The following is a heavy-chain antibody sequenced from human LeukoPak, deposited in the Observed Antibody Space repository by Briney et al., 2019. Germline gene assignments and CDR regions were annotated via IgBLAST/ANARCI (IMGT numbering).Heavy chain of an antibody. V-gene: IGHV3-9*01. Sequence: PGGSLRLSCAASGFTFDDYAMHWVRQAPGKGLEWVSGISWNSGSIGYADSVKGRFTISRDNAKNSLYLQMNSLRAEDTALYYCAKGEWYSGGWGYNWFDPWGQGTLVTVSS. J-gene: IGHJ5*02. D-gene: IGHD6-19*01. CDR2: ISWNSGSI. CDR3: AKGEWYSGGWGYNWFDP. CDR1: GFTFDDYA.